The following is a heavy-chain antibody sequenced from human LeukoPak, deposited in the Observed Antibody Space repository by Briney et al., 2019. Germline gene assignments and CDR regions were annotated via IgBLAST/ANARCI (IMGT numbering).Heavy chain of an antibody. V-gene: IGHV4-59*01. J-gene: IGHJ2*01. CDR2: IYYSGST. D-gene: IGHD2-21*01. CDR3: ARRVIRGYWYFDL. Sequence: PSETLSLTCTVSGGSISSYYWSWIRQPPGKGLEWIGYIYYSGSTNYNPSLKSRVTISVDTSKNQFSLKLSSVTAADTAVHYCARRVIRGYWYFDLWGRGTLVTVSS. CDR1: GGSISSYY.